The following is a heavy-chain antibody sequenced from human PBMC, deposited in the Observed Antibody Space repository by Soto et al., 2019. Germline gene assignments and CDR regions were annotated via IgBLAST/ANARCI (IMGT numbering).Heavy chain of an antibody. CDR1: GYTFTNYG. J-gene: IGHJ4*02. V-gene: IGHV1-18*01. D-gene: IGHD3-9*01. Sequence: ASVKVSCKASGYTFTNYGLTWVRQAPGQGPEWVGWISAYNGNTHYAQKLQGRVAMTTDTSTSTAYMELRSLSSDDTAVYYCARPQKDILTDSYTNYFDSWGQGTPVTVSS. CDR3: ARPQKDILTDSYTNYFDS. CDR2: ISAYNGNT.